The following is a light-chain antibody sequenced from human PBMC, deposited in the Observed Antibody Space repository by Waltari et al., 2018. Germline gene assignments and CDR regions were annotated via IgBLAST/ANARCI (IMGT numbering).Light chain of an antibody. V-gene: IGLV2-23*02. Sequence: QSALTQPASVSGSPGQSITISCTGTRSDVGSYNLVSWYQQHPGKAPKRMIYEVSKGPSGVSSRFSGSKSGNTASLTISGLQAEDEADYYCCSYAGSSTLWVFGGGTKLTVL. CDR3: CSYAGSSTLWV. CDR1: RSDVGSYNL. CDR2: EVS. J-gene: IGLJ3*02.